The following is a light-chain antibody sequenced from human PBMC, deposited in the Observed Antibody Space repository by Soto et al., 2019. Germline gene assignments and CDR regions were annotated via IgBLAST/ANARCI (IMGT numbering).Light chain of an antibody. J-gene: IGKJ1*01. Sequence: EIVLTQSPGTLSLSQGERATLSCRASQSISTSYLAWYQEKPGQVPRLLIYGASTRATGIPDRFTGRGSGTDFSLTISRLEPEDFAVYYCQQYGSSPLTFGQGTKVDIK. CDR2: GAS. V-gene: IGKV3-20*01. CDR1: QSISTSY. CDR3: QQYGSSPLT.